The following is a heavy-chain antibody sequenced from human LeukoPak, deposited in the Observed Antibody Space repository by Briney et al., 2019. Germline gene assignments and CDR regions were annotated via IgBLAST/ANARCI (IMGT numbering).Heavy chain of an antibody. D-gene: IGHD3-10*01. V-gene: IGHV4-59*01. CDR3: ARSDGYGLVGI. J-gene: IGHJ3*02. CDR2: IYYSGST. Sequence: SETLSLTCTVSGGSISSYYWSWVRQPPGKGLEWIGYIYYSGSTNYNPSLKSRVTISVDTSKNQFSLKLSSVTAADTAVYYCARSDGYGLVGIWGQGTMVTVSS. CDR1: GGSISSYY.